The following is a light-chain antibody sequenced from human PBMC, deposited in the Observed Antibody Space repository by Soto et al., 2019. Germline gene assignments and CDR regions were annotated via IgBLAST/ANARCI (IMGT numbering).Light chain of an antibody. CDR2: DAS. Sequence: EIVLMQSPATLSLSPGERATLSCRASQSISASLAWFQQKPGQSPRLLIYDASRRATDIPARFSGGGSGTDFTLTISSLQPEDFAVYYCQQRASSVTFGGGTKVEI. J-gene: IGKJ4*01. CDR1: QSISAS. CDR3: QQRASSVT. V-gene: IGKV3-11*01.